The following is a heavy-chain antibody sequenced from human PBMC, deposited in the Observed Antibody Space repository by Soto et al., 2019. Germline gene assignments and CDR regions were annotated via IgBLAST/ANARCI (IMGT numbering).Heavy chain of an antibody. CDR1: GGSFSGYY. CDR3: ARDPLGHYYDSSGRFDF. V-gene: IGHV4-34*01. J-gene: IGHJ4*02. Sequence: QVQLQQCGAGLLKSSETLSLTCAVYGGSFSGYYWCWIRQPPGKGLEWIGEINHSGSTNYNPSLKSRVTISVDTSKHQYSLNLSSVTAADSAVYYCARDPLGHYYDSSGRFDFWGQGTLVTLSS. D-gene: IGHD3-22*01. CDR2: INHSGST.